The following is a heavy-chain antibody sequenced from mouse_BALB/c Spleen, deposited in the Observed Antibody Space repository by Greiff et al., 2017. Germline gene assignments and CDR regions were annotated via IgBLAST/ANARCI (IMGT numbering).Heavy chain of an antibody. CDR2: IWAGGNT. V-gene: IGHV2-9*02. CDR1: GFSLTSYG. Sequence: QVQLKESGPGLVAPSQGLSITCTVSGFSLTSYGVHWVRQHPGKGLEWLGVIWAGGNTNYDSAIMSSLSISKDKSKGQVFLKMNSLQTDDTAVYYCAREGEYYYGSSPHDYAMDYWGKGTSGTDSS. CDR3: AREGEYYYGSSPHDYAMDY. J-gene: IGHJ4*01. D-gene: IGHD1-1*01.